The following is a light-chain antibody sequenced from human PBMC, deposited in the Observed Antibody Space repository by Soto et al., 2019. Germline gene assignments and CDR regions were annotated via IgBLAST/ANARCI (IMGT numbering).Light chain of an antibody. CDR2: DAS. CDR3: QQRSNWPPLT. CDR1: QSVSSY. Sequence: EIVLTQSPATLSLSPGERATLSCRASQSVSSYLAWYQQKPGQAHRLLIYDASNWATGIPARFSGSGSGTDFTLTISSLEPEDFAVYYCQQRSNWPPLTFGGGTKVEIK. J-gene: IGKJ4*01. V-gene: IGKV3-11*01.